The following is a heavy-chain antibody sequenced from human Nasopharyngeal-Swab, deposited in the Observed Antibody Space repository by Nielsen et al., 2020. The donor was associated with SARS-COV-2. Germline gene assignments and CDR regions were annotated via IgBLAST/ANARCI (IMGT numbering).Heavy chain of an antibody. J-gene: IGHJ2*01. V-gene: IGHV3-23*01. CDR3: ARGGWYFDF. CDR2: ITGNGDTT. D-gene: IGHD3-16*01. CDR1: GFTFSSYS. Sequence: GESLKISCAASGFTFSSYSMSWLRQAPGKGLECVSTITGNGDTTYYADSVKGRFTISRDNAKNSLYLQMNSLRAEDTTVYYCARGGWYFDFWGRGTLVTVSS.